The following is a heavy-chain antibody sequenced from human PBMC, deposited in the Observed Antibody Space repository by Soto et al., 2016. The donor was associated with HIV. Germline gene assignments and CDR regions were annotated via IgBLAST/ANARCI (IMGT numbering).Heavy chain of an antibody. D-gene: IGHD3-16*01. CDR2: INSDGSST. CDR3: VRDMMTGFNERPTSDY. CDR1: GFPFSDYW. Sequence: EVQLVESGGDLVQPGGSLRLSCAASGFPFSDYWMHWVRQAPGKGLVWVSRINSDGSSTEYADSVKGRFTISRDNAKNTVYLQMRSLSAEDTGLYYCVRDMMTGFNERPTSDYWGQGTLVTVSS. J-gene: IGHJ4*02. V-gene: IGHV3-74*01.